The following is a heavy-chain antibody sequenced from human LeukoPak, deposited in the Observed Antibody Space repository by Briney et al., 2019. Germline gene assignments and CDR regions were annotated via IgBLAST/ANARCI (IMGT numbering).Heavy chain of an antibody. V-gene: IGHV3-13*01. CDR3: ARAHRSSPGLVDY. CDR1: GFTFSSYD. CDR2: IGITGDT. Sequence: GGSLRLSCAASGFTFSSYDMHWVRQATGKGLVWVSAIGITGDTYYPDSVKGRFTFSRENAKNSLYLQMTSLRAGDTAVYYCARAHRSSPGLVDYWGQGTLVTVSS. D-gene: IGHD6-6*01. J-gene: IGHJ4*02.